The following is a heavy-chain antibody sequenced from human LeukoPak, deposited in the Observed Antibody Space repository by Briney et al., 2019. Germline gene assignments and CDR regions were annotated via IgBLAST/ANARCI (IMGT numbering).Heavy chain of an antibody. D-gene: IGHD4-11*01. CDR3: ARDSPYSDYSIGGAFNI. CDR2: INPNSGGT. Sequence: GASVKVSCKASGYTFTGYYMHWVRQAPGQGLEWMGWINPNSGGTNYAQKFQGRVTMTRDTSISTAYMELSRLRSDDTAVYYCARDSPYSDYSIGGAFNIWGQGTMVTVSS. CDR1: GYTFTGYY. V-gene: IGHV1-2*02. J-gene: IGHJ3*02.